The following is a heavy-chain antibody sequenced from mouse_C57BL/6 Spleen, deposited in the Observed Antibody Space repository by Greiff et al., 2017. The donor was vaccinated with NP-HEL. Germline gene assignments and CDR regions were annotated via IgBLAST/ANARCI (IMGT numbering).Heavy chain of an antibody. D-gene: IGHD2-4*01. CDR3: TREGLQDAMDD. Sequence: QVQLQQSGAELVRPGASVTLSCKASGYTFTDYEMHWVKQTPVHGLEWIGAIDPETGGTAYNQKFKGKAILTADKSSSTAYMELRSLTSEDSAVYYCTREGLQDAMDDWGQGTSVTVAS. J-gene: IGHJ4*01. V-gene: IGHV1-15*01. CDR1: GYTFTDYE. CDR2: IDPETGGT.